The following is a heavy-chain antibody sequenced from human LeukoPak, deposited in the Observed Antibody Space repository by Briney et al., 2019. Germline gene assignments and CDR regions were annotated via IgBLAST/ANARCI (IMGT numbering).Heavy chain of an antibody. CDR3: ARGGIQLWLPTMPVDY. Sequence: GGSLRLSCAASGLTFSSYGMHWVRQAPGKGLEWVAFIRYDGSNKYYADSVKGRFTISRDNAKNSLYLQMNSLRAEDTAVYYCARGGIQLWLPTMPVDYWGQGTLVTVSS. V-gene: IGHV3-30*02. J-gene: IGHJ4*02. CDR1: GLTFSSYG. CDR2: IRYDGSNK. D-gene: IGHD5-18*01.